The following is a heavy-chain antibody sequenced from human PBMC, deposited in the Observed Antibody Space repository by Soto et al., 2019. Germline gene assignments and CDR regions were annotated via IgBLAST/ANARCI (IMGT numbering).Heavy chain of an antibody. J-gene: IGHJ4*02. CDR1: GYTFTSYA. D-gene: IGHD3-3*01. Sequence: ASVKVSCKASGYTFTSYAMHWVRQAPGQRLEWMGWINADNGNRKYSQKFQGRVTITRDTSASTAYMELSSLRSEDTAVYYCAKVSDYDFWSGYYFDYWGQGTLVTVSS. V-gene: IGHV1-3*01. CDR3: AKVSDYDFWSGYYFDY. CDR2: INADNGNR.